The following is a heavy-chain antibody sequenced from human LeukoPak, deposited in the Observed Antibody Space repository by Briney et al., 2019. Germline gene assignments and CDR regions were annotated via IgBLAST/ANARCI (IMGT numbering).Heavy chain of an antibody. J-gene: IGHJ4*02. CDR2: ISGSNDNT. CDR3: AKGRGTTVTSAANY. V-gene: IGHV3-23*01. CDR1: GFTFSNYW. Sequence: GGSLRLSCEASGFTFSNYWMAWVRQAPGKGLEWVSSISGSNDNTYYADSVKDRFTISRDNSKNTLSLQMNSLRAEDTAVYYCAKGRGTTVTSAANYWGQGTLVTVSS. D-gene: IGHD4-17*01.